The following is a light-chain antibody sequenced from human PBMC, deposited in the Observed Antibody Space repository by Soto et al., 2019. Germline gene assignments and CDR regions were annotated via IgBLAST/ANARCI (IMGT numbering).Light chain of an antibody. J-gene: IGLJ1*01. CDR1: GKGHD. CDR2: GID. CDR3: QSFDDNMRGFV. V-gene: IGLV1-40*02. Sequence: QSVLTQPPSVSGAPGQRVTISCTGGKGHDVHWYQHLPGRAPKLLMYGIDNRGSGVPDRFSSSRSGTSESLTISGLQADDEGSYFCQSFDDNMRGFVFGTGTKLTVL.